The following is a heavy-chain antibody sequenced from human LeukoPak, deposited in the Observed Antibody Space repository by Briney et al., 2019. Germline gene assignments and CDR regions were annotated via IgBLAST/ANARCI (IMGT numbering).Heavy chain of an antibody. CDR2: ISGSGGST. V-gene: IGHV3-23*01. Sequence: GGSLRLSCAASGFTFSSYAVSWVRQAPGKGLEWVLAISGSGGSTYYADSVKGRFTISRDNSKNTLYLQMNSLRAEDTAVYYCAKPHSSGYYYPFDYWGQGTLVTVSS. CDR1: GFTFSSYA. CDR3: AKPHSSGYYYPFDY. J-gene: IGHJ4*02. D-gene: IGHD3-22*01.